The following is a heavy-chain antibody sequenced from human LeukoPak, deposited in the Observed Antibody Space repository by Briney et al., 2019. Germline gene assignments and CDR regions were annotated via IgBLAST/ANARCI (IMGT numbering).Heavy chain of an antibody. Sequence: PGGSLRLSCTASGFTFGDYAMSWVRQAPGKGREWVGFIRSKAYGGTTEYAASVKGRFTISRDDSKSIAYLQMNSLKTEDTALYYCTRGEEQQLAFDYWGQGTLVTVSS. D-gene: IGHD6-13*01. CDR3: TRGEEQQLAFDY. CDR2: IRSKAYGGTT. V-gene: IGHV3-49*04. CDR1: GFTFGDYA. J-gene: IGHJ4*02.